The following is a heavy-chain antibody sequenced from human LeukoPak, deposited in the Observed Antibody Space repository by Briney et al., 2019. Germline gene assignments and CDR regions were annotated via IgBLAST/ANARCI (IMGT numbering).Heavy chain of an antibody. CDR1: GFSFSGAW. Sequence: GGSLRLSCAASGFSFSGAWMHWVRQAPGKGLVWVSIIKNDGSTIYADSVKGRFTISRDNAKNTIYLQMNNLRDEDTAVYYCARDYYYSVDYWGQGTLVTVPS. CDR3: ARDYYYSVDY. CDR2: IKNDGST. J-gene: IGHJ4*02. V-gene: IGHV3-74*01. D-gene: IGHD3-22*01.